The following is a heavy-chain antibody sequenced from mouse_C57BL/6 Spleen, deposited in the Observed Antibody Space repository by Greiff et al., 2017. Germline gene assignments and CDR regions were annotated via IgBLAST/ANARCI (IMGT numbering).Heavy chain of an antibody. Sequence: EVQLQQSGPELVKPGASVKISCKASGYTFTDYYMNWVKQSHGKSLEWIGDINPNNGGTSYNQKFKGKATLTVDKSSSTAYMELRSLTSEDSAVYYCARGDYDGYLYYFDYWGQGTTLTVSS. D-gene: IGHD2-3*01. CDR3: ARGDYDGYLYYFDY. V-gene: IGHV1-26*01. J-gene: IGHJ2*01. CDR1: GYTFTDYY. CDR2: INPNNGGT.